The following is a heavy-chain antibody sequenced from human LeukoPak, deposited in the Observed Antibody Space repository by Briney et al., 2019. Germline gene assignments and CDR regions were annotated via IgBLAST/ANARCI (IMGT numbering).Heavy chain of an antibody. D-gene: IGHD6-19*01. CDR3: AKDHGAVCTCWLDP. V-gene: IGHV3-23*01. CDR1: GFTFSSYA. J-gene: IGHJ5*02. CDR2: ISGSGGST. Sequence: GGSLRLSCAASGFTFSSYAMSWVRQAPGKGLEWVSAISGSGGSTYYADSVKGRFTISRDNSKNTLYLQMNSLRAEDTAVYYCAKDHGAVCTCWLDPWGQGTLVTVSS.